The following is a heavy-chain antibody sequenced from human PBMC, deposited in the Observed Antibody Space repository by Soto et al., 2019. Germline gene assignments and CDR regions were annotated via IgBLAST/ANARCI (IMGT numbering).Heavy chain of an antibody. CDR1: GGSISSSGYY. CDR3: ARATSGWDYYYYYSMDV. Sequence: SETLSLTCTVSGGSISSSGYYWSWIRQPPGKGLEWIGSIYYSGSTYYNMSLKSRVTISVDTSKNQFSLKLSSVTAADTAVYYCARATSGWDYYYYYSMDVWGQGTTVTVSS. J-gene: IGHJ6*02. CDR2: IYYSGST. D-gene: IGHD6-19*01. V-gene: IGHV4-39*07.